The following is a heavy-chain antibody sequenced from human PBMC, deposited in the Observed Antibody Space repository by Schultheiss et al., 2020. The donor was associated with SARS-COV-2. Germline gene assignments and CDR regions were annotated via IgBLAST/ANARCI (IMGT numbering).Heavy chain of an antibody. V-gene: IGHV3-23*01. CDR1: GFTFSSYA. CDR3: AKDREVGAIDNAFDI. CDR2: ISSSSSYI. D-gene: IGHD1-26*01. J-gene: IGHJ3*02. Sequence: GGSLRLSCAASGFTFSSYAMSWVRQAPGKGLEWVSSISSSSSYIYYADSVKGRFTISRDNSKTTLYLLMNSLRAEDTAAYYCAKDREVGAIDNAFDIWGQGAMVTVSS.